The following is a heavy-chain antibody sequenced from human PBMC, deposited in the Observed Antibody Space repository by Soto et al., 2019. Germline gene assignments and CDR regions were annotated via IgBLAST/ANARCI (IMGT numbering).Heavy chain of an antibody. CDR2: ISGSGGST. V-gene: IGHV3-23*01. CDR3: AREERYDSSGYYPGHAFDI. J-gene: IGHJ3*02. D-gene: IGHD3-22*01. CDR1: GFTFSSYA. Sequence: GSLRLSCAASGFTFSSYAMSWVRQAPGKGLEWVSAISGSGGSTYYADSVKGRFTISRDNSKNTLYLQMNSLRAEDTAVYYCAREERYDSSGYYPGHAFDIWGQGTMVTVSS.